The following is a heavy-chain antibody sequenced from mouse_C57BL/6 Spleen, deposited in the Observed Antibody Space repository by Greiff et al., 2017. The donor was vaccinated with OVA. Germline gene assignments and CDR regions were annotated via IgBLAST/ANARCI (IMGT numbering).Heavy chain of an antibody. CDR2: ISSGGSYP. D-gene: IGHD1-1*01. CDR1: GFTFSSYG. CDR3: ARRYYYGNGYVDV. Sequence: EVNLVESGGDLVKPGGSLKLSCAASGFTFSSYGMSWVRKTPATRLEWVATISSGGSYPYYSDRVRVRFTSSRDKSKNTLYQQMSSLKSEDTTMYYCARRYYYGNGYVDVWGTGTTVTVSS. J-gene: IGHJ1*03. V-gene: IGHV5-6*02.